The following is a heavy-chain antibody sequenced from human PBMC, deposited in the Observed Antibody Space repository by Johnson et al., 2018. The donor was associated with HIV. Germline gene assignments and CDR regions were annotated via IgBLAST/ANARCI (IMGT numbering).Heavy chain of an antibody. D-gene: IGHD3-16*01. CDR2: IYKGGFV. J-gene: IGHJ3*02. Sequence: VQLVESWGGLVKPGGSLRLSCTASGFTVSTKYMTWVRQAPGKGLECVSVIYKGGFVHYADSVKGRFTISRDNSKNTLYLQMNNLRVEDTAVYYCARGPGGGEDALDIWGQGTMVTVSS. CDR1: GFTVSTKY. V-gene: IGHV3-66*01. CDR3: ARGPGGGEDALDI.